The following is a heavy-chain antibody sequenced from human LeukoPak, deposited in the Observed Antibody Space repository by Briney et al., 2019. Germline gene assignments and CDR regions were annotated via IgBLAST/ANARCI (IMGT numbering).Heavy chain of an antibody. CDR3: ARPGGITATDTNWFDP. D-gene: IGHD1-7*01. CDR1: GGTFSSYA. V-gene: IGHV1-69*05. J-gene: IGHJ5*02. Sequence: SVKVSCKASGGTFSSYAISWVRQAPGQGLEWMGRIIPIFGTANYAQKFQGRVTITTDESTSTAYMELSSLRSEDTAVYYWARPGGITATDTNWFDPWGQGTLVTVSS. CDR2: IIPIFGTA.